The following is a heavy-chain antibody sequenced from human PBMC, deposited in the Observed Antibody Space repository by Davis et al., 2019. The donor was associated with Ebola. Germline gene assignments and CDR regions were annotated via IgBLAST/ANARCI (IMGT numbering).Heavy chain of an antibody. Sequence: PGGSLRPSCAASGFTFSSYEMNWVRQAPGKGLEWVSYISSSGSTIYYADSVKGRFTISRDNAKNSLYLQMNSLRAEDTAVYYCARSGGTYYDFWSGYHYYYYYGMDVWGQGTTVTVSS. CDR2: ISSSGSTI. CDR1: GFTFSSYE. J-gene: IGHJ6*02. D-gene: IGHD3-3*01. V-gene: IGHV3-48*03. CDR3: ARSGGTYYDFWSGYHYYYYYGMDV.